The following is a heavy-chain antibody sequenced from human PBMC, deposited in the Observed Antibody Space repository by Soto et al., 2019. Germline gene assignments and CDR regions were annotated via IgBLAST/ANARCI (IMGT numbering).Heavy chain of an antibody. CDR3: TTHFMITFGGVIVNISDY. D-gene: IGHD3-16*02. CDR2: IKSKTDGGTT. V-gene: IGHV3-15*01. CDR1: VFTFSNAW. J-gene: IGHJ4*02. Sequence: GPLRLAGAASVFTFSNAWMSWVRQAPGKGLAWVGRIKSKTDGGTTDYAAPVKGRFTISRDDSKNTLYLQMNSLKTEDTAVYYCTTHFMITFGGVIVNISDYWGQGTLVTVSS.